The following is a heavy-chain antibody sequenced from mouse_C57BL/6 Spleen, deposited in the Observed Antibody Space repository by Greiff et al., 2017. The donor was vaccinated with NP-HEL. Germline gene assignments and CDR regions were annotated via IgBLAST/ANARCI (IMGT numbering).Heavy chain of an antibody. CDR1: GYSFTGYY. V-gene: IGHV1-42*01. CDR3: ARGEDGNYYFDY. D-gene: IGHD2-1*01. CDR2: INPSTGGT. J-gene: IGHJ2*01. Sequence: EVQLLQSGPELVKPGASVKISCKASGYSFTGYYMNWVKQSPEKSLEWIGEINPSTGGTTYNQKFKAKATLTVDKSSSTAYMQLKSLTSEDSAVYYCARGEDGNYYFDYWGQGTTLTVSS.